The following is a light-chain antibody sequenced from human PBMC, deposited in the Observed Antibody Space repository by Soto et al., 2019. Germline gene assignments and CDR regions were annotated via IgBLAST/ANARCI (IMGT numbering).Light chain of an antibody. V-gene: IGKV2-28*01. CDR3: QHYAMSPPFT. CDR2: LGS. Sequence: DIVMTQSPLSLPVTPGEPASISCRSSQSLLHSNGYNYLDWYLQKPGQSPQLLIYLGSNRASGVPDRFSGGGSGTDFTLTISRLEPEDFAVYYCQHYAMSPPFTFGPGT. J-gene: IGKJ3*01. CDR1: QSLLHSNGYNY.